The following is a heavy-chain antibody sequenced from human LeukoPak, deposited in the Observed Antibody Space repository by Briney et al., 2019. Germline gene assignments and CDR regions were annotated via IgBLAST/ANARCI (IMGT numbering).Heavy chain of an antibody. Sequence: GESLKISCKGSGYSFTTYWIGWVRQMPGKGLEWMGIIYPGDSDTRYSPSFKGQVTVSVDKSISTAYLQWSSLKASDTAMYYCARQCGGDCSGPGPNAFDIWGQGTMVTVSS. CDR2: IYPGDSDT. J-gene: IGHJ3*02. V-gene: IGHV5-51*01. CDR3: ARQCGGDCSGPGPNAFDI. D-gene: IGHD2-21*02. CDR1: GYSFTTYW.